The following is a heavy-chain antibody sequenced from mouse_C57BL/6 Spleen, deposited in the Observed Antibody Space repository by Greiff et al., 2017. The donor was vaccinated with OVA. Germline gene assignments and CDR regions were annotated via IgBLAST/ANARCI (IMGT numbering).Heavy chain of an antibody. CDR2: ISSGSSTI. CDR1: GFTFSDYG. CDR3: ARDTTAYYFDY. V-gene: IGHV5-17*01. Sequence: EVKLMESGGGLVKPGGSLKLSCAASGFTFSDYGMHWVRQAPEKGLEWVAYISSGSSTIYYADTVKGRFTISRDNAKNTLFLQMTSLRSEDTAMYYCARDTTAYYFDYWGQGTTLTVSS. J-gene: IGHJ2*01. D-gene: IGHD1-2*01.